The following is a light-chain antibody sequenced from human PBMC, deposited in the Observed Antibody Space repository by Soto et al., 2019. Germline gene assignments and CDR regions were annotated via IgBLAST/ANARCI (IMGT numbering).Light chain of an antibody. Sequence: QSALTQPASVSASPGQSITISCTGTSSDVGGYYLVSWYQQHPGKAPKLMIYEGSKRPSGVSSRFSGSKSGNTASLTISGLQTEDEADYYCSSYSDSSTLVVCGGTKLTVL. CDR1: SSDVGGYYL. CDR3: SSYSDSSTLV. V-gene: IGLV2-23*01. CDR2: EGS. J-gene: IGLJ3*02.